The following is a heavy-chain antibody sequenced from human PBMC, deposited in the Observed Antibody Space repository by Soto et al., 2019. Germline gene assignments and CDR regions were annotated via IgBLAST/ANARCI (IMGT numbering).Heavy chain of an antibody. CDR1: AGRPSTYA. CDR2: ISANGEST. J-gene: IGHJ4*02. CDR3: ASSGRGPTYYFDN. Sequence: GVTMRLSCAASAGRPSTYAMSWVCQAPGKGLEGVQVISANGESTSYAVAGKGRFVISRGSATNTLYLQMDILRAEDTAVYYCASSGRGPTYYFDNWRQEPLVTVSS. D-gene: IGHD6-6*01. V-gene: IGHV3-23*01.